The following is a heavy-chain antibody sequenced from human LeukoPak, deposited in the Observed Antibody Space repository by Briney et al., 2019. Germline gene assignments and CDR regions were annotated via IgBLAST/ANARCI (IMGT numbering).Heavy chain of an antibody. CDR3: ARDPDNYYYDSSGSRHDY. Sequence: ASVKVSCKASGYTFTGYYMHWVRQAPGQGLECMGRINPNSGGTNYAQKFQGRVTMTRDTSISKAYMELSRLRSDDTAVYYCARDPDNYYYDSSGSRHDYWGQGTLVTVSS. CDR1: GYTFTGYY. D-gene: IGHD3-22*01. J-gene: IGHJ4*02. CDR2: INPNSGGT. V-gene: IGHV1-2*06.